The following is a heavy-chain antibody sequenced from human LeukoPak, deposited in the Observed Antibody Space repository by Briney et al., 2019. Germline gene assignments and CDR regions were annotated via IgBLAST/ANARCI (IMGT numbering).Heavy chain of an antibody. D-gene: IGHD1-1*01. Sequence: SETLSLTCAVYGGSFSTYYWSWIRQTPRQGVERIAEINHRGDTKYNPSVKSRVTISVDTSKNQFSLKITSLTAADTAVYYCARGPTISETGYFDYWGQGTLVTVSS. J-gene: IGHJ4*03. CDR2: INHRGDT. CDR3: ARGPTISETGYFDY. CDR1: GGSFSTYY. V-gene: IGHV4-34*01.